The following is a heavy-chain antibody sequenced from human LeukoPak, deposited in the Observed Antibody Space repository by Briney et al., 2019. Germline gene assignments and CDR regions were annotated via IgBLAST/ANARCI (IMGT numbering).Heavy chain of an antibody. V-gene: IGHV4-4*08. J-gene: IGHJ5*02. CDR1: GASISSSY. CDR3: AKLTDIAVALA. CDR2: IYSSGST. D-gene: IGHD6-19*01. Sequence: SETLSLTCTVSGASISSSYWSWIRQPPGKGLEWIGYIYSSGSTNYNPSLKSRATISVDTSKNQFSLKLTSVTAADTAVYYCAKLTDIAVALAWGQGTLVTVSS.